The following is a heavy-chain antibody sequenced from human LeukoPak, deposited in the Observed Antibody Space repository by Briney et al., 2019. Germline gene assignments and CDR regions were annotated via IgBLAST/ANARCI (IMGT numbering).Heavy chain of an antibody. V-gene: IGHV3-30*02. Sequence: PGGSLRLSCASSGFTFNNFAMHWVRQAPGKGLEWVAFIRYDGSDQFYADSLKGRITIYRDNYKNTLYLQMGSLRAEDTAVYYCATWVDLTTVISGDFFESWGQGTLVSVSS. CDR2: IRYDGSDQ. CDR1: GFTFNNFA. J-gene: IGHJ4*02. CDR3: ATWVDLTTVISGDFFES. D-gene: IGHD4-11*01.